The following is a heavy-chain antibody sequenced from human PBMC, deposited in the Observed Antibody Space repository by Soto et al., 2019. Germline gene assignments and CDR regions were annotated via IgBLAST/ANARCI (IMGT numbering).Heavy chain of an antibody. CDR1: GGSISSGGYY. V-gene: IGHV4-31*03. CDR3: ASGSYGSGSWLGYMDV. Sequence: QVQLQESGPGLVKPSQTLSLTCTVSGGSISSGGYYWSWIRQHPGKGLEWIGYIYYSGSTYYNPSLKSRVTISVDTSKTQFSLKLSSVTAADTAVYYCASGSYGSGSWLGYMDVWGKGTTVTVSS. J-gene: IGHJ6*03. D-gene: IGHD3-10*01. CDR2: IYYSGST.